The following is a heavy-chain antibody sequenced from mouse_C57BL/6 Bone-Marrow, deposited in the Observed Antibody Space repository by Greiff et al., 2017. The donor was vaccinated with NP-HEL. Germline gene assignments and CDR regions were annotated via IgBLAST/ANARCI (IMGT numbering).Heavy chain of an antibody. V-gene: IGHV1-18*01. D-gene: IGHD1-1*01. CDR1: GYTFTDYN. CDR2: INPNNGGT. CDR3: ARRGGITTVPCDY. Sequence: VQLQQSGPELVKPGASVKIPCKASGYTFTDYNMDWVKQSHGKSLEWIGDINPNNGGTIYNQKFKGKATLTVDKSSSTAYMELRSLTSEDSAVYDCARRGGITTVPCDYWGQGTTLTVSS. J-gene: IGHJ2*01.